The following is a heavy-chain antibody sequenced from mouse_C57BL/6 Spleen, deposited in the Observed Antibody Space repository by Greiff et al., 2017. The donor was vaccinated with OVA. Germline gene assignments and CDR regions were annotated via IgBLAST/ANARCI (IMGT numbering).Heavy chain of an antibody. CDR2: INPSTGGT. Sequence: QVQLQQPGTELVKPGASVKLSCKASGYTFTSYWMHWVKQRPGQGLEWIGNINPSTGGTTYNEKFKSKAILTVDNSSSTAYMQLSRLTSENSAFYYCARSAGAYYFDYWGQGTTLTVSS. D-gene: IGHD3-1*01. V-gene: IGHV1-53*01. J-gene: IGHJ2*01. CDR3: ARSAGAYYFDY. CDR1: GYTFTSYW.